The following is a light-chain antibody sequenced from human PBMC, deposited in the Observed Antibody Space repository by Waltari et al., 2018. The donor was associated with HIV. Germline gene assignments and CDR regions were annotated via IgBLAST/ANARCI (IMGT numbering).Light chain of an antibody. CDR1: QLGDKC. Sequence: SYELTQPPSVSVSPGQTASITCSGDQLGDKCVCWYKQRPGQHPVLVMYQASNRPPGSPARFTCSNSVSPATLTVTVTQSMAEADYYCQTWGIGLVFAVGTKLAFL. J-gene: IGLJ2*01. CDR2: QAS. CDR3: QTWGIGLV. V-gene: IGLV3-1*01.